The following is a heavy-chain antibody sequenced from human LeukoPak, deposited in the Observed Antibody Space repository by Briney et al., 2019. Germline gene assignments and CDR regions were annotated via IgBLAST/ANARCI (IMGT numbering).Heavy chain of an antibody. Sequence: GGSLRLSCAASGFTFSSYAMSWVRQAPGKGLEWVSAISGSGGSTYYADSVKGRFTISRDNSKNTLYPQMNSLRAEDTAVYYCAKDGPDSSGYYPYYFDYWGQGTLVTVSS. J-gene: IGHJ4*02. V-gene: IGHV3-23*01. CDR3: AKDGPDSSGYYPYYFDY. CDR2: ISGSGGST. CDR1: GFTFSSYA. D-gene: IGHD3-22*01.